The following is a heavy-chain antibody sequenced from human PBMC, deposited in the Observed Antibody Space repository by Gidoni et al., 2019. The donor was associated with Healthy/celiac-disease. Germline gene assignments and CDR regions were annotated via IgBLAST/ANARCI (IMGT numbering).Heavy chain of an antibody. CDR1: GGTFSSYA. V-gene: IGHV1-69*01. J-gene: IGHJ4*02. D-gene: IGHD3-22*01. Sequence: QVQLVQSGAEVKKPGSSVKVSCKASGGTFSSYAISWVRQAPGQGLEWMGGIIPIFGTANYAQKFQGRVTITADESTSTAYMELSSLRSEDTAVYYCARADTRYYYDSSGYYQAYWGQGTLVTVSS. CDR2: IIPIFGTA. CDR3: ARADTRYYYDSSGYYQAY.